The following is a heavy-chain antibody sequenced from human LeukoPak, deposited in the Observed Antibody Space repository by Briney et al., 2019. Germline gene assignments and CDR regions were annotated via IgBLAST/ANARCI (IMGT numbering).Heavy chain of an antibody. D-gene: IGHD3-16*01. Sequence: SETLSLTCVVSGYSISSAYYWGWVRPPPGKGLEWIGSISHSGNTYYTASLKSRVSVSFDTSQNQFSLKLSAVTAADTATYYCARKQKMGVDHWGQGTLVTVSS. V-gene: IGHV4-38-2*01. CDR3: ARKQKMGVDH. CDR1: GYSISSAYY. CDR2: ISHSGNT. J-gene: IGHJ4*02.